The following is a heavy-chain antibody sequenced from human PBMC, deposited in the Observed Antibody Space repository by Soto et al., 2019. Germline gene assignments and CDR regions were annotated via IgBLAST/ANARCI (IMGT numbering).Heavy chain of an antibody. CDR3: AKRSCSSTSCYDFHKYGMDV. V-gene: IGHV3-23*01. CDR2: ISASGGST. Sequence: GGSLRLSCAAFGFTFKSYAMSWVRQAPGKGLEWVSVISASGGSTDYADSVKGRFTISRDNSRTTLYLQMNSLRAEDTAVYYCAKRSCSSTSCYDFHKYGMDVWGQGTTVTVSS. J-gene: IGHJ6*02. CDR1: GFTFKSYA. D-gene: IGHD2-2*01.